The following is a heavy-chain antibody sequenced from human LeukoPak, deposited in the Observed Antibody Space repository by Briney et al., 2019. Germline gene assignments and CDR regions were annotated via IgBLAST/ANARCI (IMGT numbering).Heavy chain of an antibody. CDR2: IYHSGST. CDR1: GYSISSGYY. CDR3: ARVDPWLLGYFDY. D-gene: IGHD5-12*01. V-gene: IGHV4-38-2*02. Sequence: PSETLSLTCTLSGYSISSGYYWGWIRQPPGKGLEWIGSIYHSGSTYYNPSLKSRVTISVDTSKNQFSLKLSSVTAADTAVYYCARVDPWLLGYFDYWGQGTLVTVSS. J-gene: IGHJ4*02.